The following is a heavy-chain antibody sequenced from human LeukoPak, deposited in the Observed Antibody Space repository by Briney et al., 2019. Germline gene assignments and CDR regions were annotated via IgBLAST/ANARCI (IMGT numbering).Heavy chain of an antibody. V-gene: IGHV3-53*01. CDR3: ARDGTGQVDY. Sequence: GGSLRLSCAASGFTVSSNYMSWVRQAPGKGLERISVIYSGGSTYYADSVKGRFTISRDNSKNTLYLQMNSLRAEDTAVYYCARDGTGQVDYWGQGTLVTVSS. J-gene: IGHJ4*02. CDR2: IYSGGST. D-gene: IGHD6-13*01. CDR1: GFTVSSNY.